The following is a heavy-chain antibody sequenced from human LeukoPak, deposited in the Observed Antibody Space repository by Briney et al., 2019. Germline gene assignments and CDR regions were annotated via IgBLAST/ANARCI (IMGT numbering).Heavy chain of an antibody. CDR2: ISASSNYI. CDR3: ARGPPHDP. Sequence: PGGSLRLSCAASGFTFSSYSMNWVRQAPGKGLEWVSSISASSNYIYYADSLKGRFTISRDNTRNSLYLQMNSLRAEDTAVYYCARGPPHDPWGRGTLVTVSS. J-gene: IGHJ5*02. V-gene: IGHV3-21*01. CDR1: GFTFSSYS.